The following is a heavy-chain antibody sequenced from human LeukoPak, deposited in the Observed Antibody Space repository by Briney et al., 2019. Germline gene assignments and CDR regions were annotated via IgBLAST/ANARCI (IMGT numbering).Heavy chain of an antibody. J-gene: IGHJ6*02. V-gene: IGHV5-51*01. CDR1: GYSFGNRW. Sequence: SGESLKISCKGSGYSFGNRWIGWVRQMPGKGLEWMGIIYPDDSDTIYSPSFEGQVTISADKSISTAYLQWSSLKASDTAMYYCARGAYGSGSYYNYYGMDVWGQGTTVIVSS. CDR3: ARGAYGSGSYYNYYGMDV. D-gene: IGHD3-10*01. CDR2: IYPDDSDT.